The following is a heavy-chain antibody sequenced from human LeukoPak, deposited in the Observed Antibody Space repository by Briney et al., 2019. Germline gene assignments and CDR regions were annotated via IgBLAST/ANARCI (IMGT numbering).Heavy chain of an antibody. CDR2: IIPILGII. J-gene: IGHJ2*01. D-gene: IGHD6-6*01. Sequence: SVKVSCKASVGTFSSYAISWVRQARGQGLEWMGRIIPILGIINYAQKFQGRVTITADKSTSTAYMELSSRRSEDTAVYYCAGPLKSIAARYFDLWGRGTLVTVSS. CDR3: AGPLKSIAARYFDL. CDR1: VGTFSSYA. V-gene: IGHV1-69*04.